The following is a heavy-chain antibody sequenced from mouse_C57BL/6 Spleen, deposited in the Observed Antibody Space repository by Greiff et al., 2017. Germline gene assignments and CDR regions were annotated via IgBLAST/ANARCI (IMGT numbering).Heavy chain of an antibody. V-gene: IGHV5-17*01. J-gene: IGHJ4*01. CDR2: ISSGSSTI. CDR1: GFTFSDYG. CDR3: ESDSYYGSSYGYAMDY. Sequence: EVQLVESGGGLVKPGGSLKLSCAASGFTFSDYGMHWVRQAPEKGLEWVAYISSGSSTIDYADTVKGRFTISRDNAKNTLCLQLTRLRSEDTAMYYCESDSYYGSSYGYAMDYWGQGTSLTVSS. D-gene: IGHD1-1*01.